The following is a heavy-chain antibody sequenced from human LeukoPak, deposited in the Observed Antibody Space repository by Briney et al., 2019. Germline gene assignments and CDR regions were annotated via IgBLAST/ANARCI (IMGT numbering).Heavy chain of an antibody. J-gene: IGHJ4*02. CDR2: INPNRGGT. D-gene: IGHD3-22*01. CDR3: ASLYYDSSGSRGSLDY. V-gene: IGHV1-2*02. Sequence: ASLKVSCKASGYTFTGYYMHWVRQAPGQGLEWMGWINPNRGGTNYAQKFQGRVTMPRDTSISTAYMELSRLRSDDTAVYYCASLYYDSSGSRGSLDYWGQGTLVTVSS. CDR1: GYTFTGYY.